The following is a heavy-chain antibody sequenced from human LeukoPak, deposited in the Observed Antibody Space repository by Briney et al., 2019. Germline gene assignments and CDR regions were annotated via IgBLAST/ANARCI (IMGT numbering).Heavy chain of an antibody. CDR1: GFTFSSYA. CDR2: ISGSDGST. V-gene: IGHV3-23*01. J-gene: IGHJ6*02. D-gene: IGHD1-14*01. Sequence: GGSLRLSCAASGFTFSSYAMSWVRQAPGKGLEWVSAISGSDGSTYYAGSVKGRFTTSRDNSKNTLYLQMNSLRAEDTAVYYCAKGTGNYYYYGMDVWGQGTTVTVSS. CDR3: AKGTGNYYYYGMDV.